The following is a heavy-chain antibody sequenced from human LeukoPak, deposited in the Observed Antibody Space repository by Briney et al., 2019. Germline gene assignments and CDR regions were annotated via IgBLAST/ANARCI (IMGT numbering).Heavy chain of an antibody. D-gene: IGHD6-19*01. Sequence: GGCLRLSCAASGFPFSSYGMSWVRQAPGRGLEWVSAISGSGGSTYYADSVKGRFTISRDNSKNTLYLQMNSLRAEDTAVYYCAKDRVASGWDGMDVWGQGTTVTVSS. CDR1: GFPFSSYG. CDR2: ISGSGGST. V-gene: IGHV3-23*01. J-gene: IGHJ6*02. CDR3: AKDRVASGWDGMDV.